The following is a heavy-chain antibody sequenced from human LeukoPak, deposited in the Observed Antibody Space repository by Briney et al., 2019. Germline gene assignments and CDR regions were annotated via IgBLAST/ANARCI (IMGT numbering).Heavy chain of an antibody. Sequence: PGGSLRLSCAASGFTFSSYAMSWVRQAPGKGLEWVSAISGSGGSTYYADSVKGRFTISRDNSKNTLYLQMNSLRAEDTAVYYCAKDQGWWLRNFYFDYWGQGTLVTVSS. J-gene: IGHJ4*02. CDR2: ISGSGGST. CDR3: AKDQGWWLRNFYFDY. D-gene: IGHD5-12*01. CDR1: GFTFSSYA. V-gene: IGHV3-23*01.